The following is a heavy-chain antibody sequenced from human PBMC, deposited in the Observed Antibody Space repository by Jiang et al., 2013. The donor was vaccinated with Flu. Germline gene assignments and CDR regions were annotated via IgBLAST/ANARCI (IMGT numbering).Heavy chain of an antibody. V-gene: IGHV1-8*01. J-gene: IGHJ4*02. CDR1: GDTFSYS. CDR3: ARGVGGYSHGYILY. CDR2: MNPNSGNT. Sequence: QLVESGAEVKKPGSSVKVSCKASGDTFSYSISWVRQAPGQGLEWMGWMNPNSGNTGYAQKFQGRVTMTRDTSISTAYMELTGLQSDDTAVYYCARGVGGYSHGYILYWGQGTLVTVS. D-gene: IGHD5-18*01.